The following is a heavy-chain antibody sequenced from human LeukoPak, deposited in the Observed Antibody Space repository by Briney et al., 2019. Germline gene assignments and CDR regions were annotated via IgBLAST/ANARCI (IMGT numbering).Heavy chain of an antibody. Sequence: SQTLPLTCTVSGGPISSGDYYWSWIRQPPGKGLEWIGYIYYSGSTYYNPSLKSRVTISVDTSKNQFSLKLSSVTAADTAVYYCARDRTGVYSDYWGQGTLVTVSS. CDR1: GGPISSGDYY. CDR2: IYYSGST. V-gene: IGHV4-30-4*08. J-gene: IGHJ4*02. D-gene: IGHD7-27*01. CDR3: ARDRTGVYSDY.